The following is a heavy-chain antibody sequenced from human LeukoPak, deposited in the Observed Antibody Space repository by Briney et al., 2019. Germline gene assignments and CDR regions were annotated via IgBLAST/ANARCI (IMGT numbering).Heavy chain of an antibody. Sequence: PGGTLRLSCAASGFTFSGFAMSWVRRTPGKGLEWVSGISGSGGNTLYADSLKGRFTISRDNSKNTQYLQMNSLRAADTAVYYCASDLTGRGYWGQGTLVTVSS. V-gene: IGHV3-23*01. CDR1: GFTFSGFA. D-gene: IGHD1-14*01. J-gene: IGHJ4*02. CDR2: ISGSGGNT. CDR3: ASDLTGRGY.